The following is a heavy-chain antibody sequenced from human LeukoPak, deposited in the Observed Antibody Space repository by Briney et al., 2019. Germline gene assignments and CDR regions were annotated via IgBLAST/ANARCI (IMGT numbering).Heavy chain of an antibody. CDR3: ARRGDYWSGVYTTSLDS. CDR1: GFTFSNAW. V-gene: IGHV3-23*01. CDR2: ISGSGGST. D-gene: IGHD3-3*01. J-gene: IGHJ4*02. Sequence: GGSLRLSCAASGFTFSNAWMSWVRQAPGKGLEWVSAISGSGGSTYYADSVKGRFTISRDNSKNTVSLQMNSLTAADTAVYFCARRGDYWSGVYTTSLDSWGQGTLVIVSS.